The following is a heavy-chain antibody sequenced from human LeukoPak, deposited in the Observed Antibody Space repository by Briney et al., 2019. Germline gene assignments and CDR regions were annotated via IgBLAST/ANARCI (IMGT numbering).Heavy chain of an antibody. D-gene: IGHD3-22*01. Sequence: SETLSLTCTVSGGSISSYYWSWIRQPPGKGLEWIGYIYYSGSTNYNPSLKSRVTRSVDTSKNQFSLKLSSVTAADTAVYYCARAYYYDSSGYPHIFFDYWGQGTLVTVSS. CDR2: IYYSGST. V-gene: IGHV4-59*01. J-gene: IGHJ4*02. CDR3: ARAYYYDSSGYPHIFFDY. CDR1: GGSISSYY.